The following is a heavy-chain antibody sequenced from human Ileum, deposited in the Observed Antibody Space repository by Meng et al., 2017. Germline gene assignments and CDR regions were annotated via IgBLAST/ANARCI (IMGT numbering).Heavy chain of an antibody. V-gene: IGHV3-30*01. Sequence: GESLKISCAASGFTFSSYSMHWVRQAPGKGLEWVAVLSYDGSNKYYGDSVKGRFTISRDNSKNTLYLQMNSLRAEDTAVYYCAREGTVVRGADPGYCDYWGQGTLVTVSS. CDR2: LSYDGSNK. CDR3: AREGTVVRGADPGYCDY. J-gene: IGHJ4*02. CDR1: GFTFSSYS. D-gene: IGHD3-10*02.